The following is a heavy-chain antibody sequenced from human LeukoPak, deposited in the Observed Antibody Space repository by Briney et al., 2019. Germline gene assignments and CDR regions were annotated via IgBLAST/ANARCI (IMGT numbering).Heavy chain of an antibody. Sequence: GGSLRLSCLAPGFTFSSNAMSWVRQGSGEGLEWFAGISGSGGGTYYADSMKGRFTISRDNSKNTLSLQINSLRVEDTAVYYCARVGYNFGLDYWGQGALVTVSS. D-gene: IGHD5-18*01. V-gene: IGHV3-23*01. CDR2: ISGSGGGT. CDR3: ARVGYNFGLDY. CDR1: GFTFSSNA. J-gene: IGHJ4*02.